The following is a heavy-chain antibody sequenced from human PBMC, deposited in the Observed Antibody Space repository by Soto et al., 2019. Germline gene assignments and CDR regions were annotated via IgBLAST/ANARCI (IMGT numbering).Heavy chain of an antibody. CDR2: ISAYNGNT. D-gene: IGHD6-13*01. V-gene: IGHV1-18*01. CDR3: ARGEELAAAGTLDP. J-gene: IGHJ5*02. Sequence: RASVKVSCKASGYTFTSYGISWVRQAPGQGLEWMGWISAYNGNTNYAQKLQGRVTMTTDTSTSTAYMELRSLRSDDTAVYYCARGEELAAAGTLDPWGQGTLVTVSS. CDR1: GYTFTSYG.